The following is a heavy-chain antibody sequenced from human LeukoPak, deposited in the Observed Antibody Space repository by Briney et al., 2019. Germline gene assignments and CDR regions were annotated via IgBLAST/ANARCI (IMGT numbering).Heavy chain of an antibody. V-gene: IGHV4-59*01. D-gene: IGHD6-13*01. CDR2: ISYSGSP. CDR3: ARYSSGWYVDLGHAFDF. Sequence: SETLSLTCTVSGGSISSYYWSWIRQPPGKGLEWIGYISYSGSPDYNPSLKSRVTISLDTSKNQFSLRVRSVTAADTAVYYCARYSSGWYVDLGHAFDFWGPGTLVTVSS. CDR1: GGSISSYY. J-gene: IGHJ3*01.